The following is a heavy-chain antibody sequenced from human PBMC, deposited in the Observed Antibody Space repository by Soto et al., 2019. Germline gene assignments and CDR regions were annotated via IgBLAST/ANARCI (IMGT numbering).Heavy chain of an antibody. Sequence: PGGSLRLSCAASGFTVSSNYMSWVRQAPGKGLEWVSVIYSGGSTYYADSVKGRFTISRDNSKNTLYLQMNSLRAEDTAVYYCATYDSSSRYYYYYYYMDVWGKGTTVTVSS. CDR2: IYSGGST. V-gene: IGHV3-66*01. J-gene: IGHJ6*03. CDR3: ATYDSSSRYYYYYYYMDV. D-gene: IGHD6-6*01. CDR1: GFTVSSNY.